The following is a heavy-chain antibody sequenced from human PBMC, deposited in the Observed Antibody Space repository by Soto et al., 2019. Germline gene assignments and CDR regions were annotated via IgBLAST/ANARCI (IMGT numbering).Heavy chain of an antibody. D-gene: IGHD6-6*01. CDR3: AKDNYRGSIAARPYDY. J-gene: IGHJ4*02. CDR1: GFTFSSYA. V-gene: IGHV3-23*01. CDR2: ISGSGGST. Sequence: PGGSLRLSCAASGFTFSSYAMSWVRQAPGKGLEWVSAISGSGGSTYYADSVKGRFTISRDNSKNTLYLQMNSLRAEDTAVYYCAKDNYRGSIAARPYDYWGQGTLVTVSS.